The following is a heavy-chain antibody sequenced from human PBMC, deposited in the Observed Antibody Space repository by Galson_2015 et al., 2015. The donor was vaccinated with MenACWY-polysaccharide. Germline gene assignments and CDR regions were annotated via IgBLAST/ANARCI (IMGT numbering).Heavy chain of an antibody. Sequence: TLSLTCTVSGGSISSGGYYWSWIRQHPGKGLEWIGYIYYSGSTYYNPSLKSRVTISVDTSKNQFSLKLSSVTAADTAVYYCARERPAAMYGMDVWGQGTTVTVSS. CDR1: GGSISSGGYY. J-gene: IGHJ6*02. D-gene: IGHD2-2*01. CDR2: IYYSGST. CDR3: ARERPAAMYGMDV. V-gene: IGHV4-31*03.